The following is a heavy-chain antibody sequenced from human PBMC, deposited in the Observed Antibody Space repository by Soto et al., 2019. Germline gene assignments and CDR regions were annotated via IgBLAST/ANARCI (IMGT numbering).Heavy chain of an antibody. Sequence: EVQLLESGGGLVQPGGSLRLSCAASGFTFGSYAMNWLRQAPGRGLECVSFISGSGRTTYYAASVKGRFTVSRDNSKNTLYLQMNSLRAEDTALYFCATFRGPSYSDDSMDVWGKGTTVTVSS. V-gene: IGHV3-23*01. CDR1: GFTFGSYA. CDR2: ISGSGRTT. J-gene: IGHJ6*03. D-gene: IGHD3-16*01. CDR3: ATFRGPSYSDDSMDV.